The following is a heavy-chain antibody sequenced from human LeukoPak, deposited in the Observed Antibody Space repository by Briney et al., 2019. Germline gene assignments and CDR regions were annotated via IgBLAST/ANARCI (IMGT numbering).Heavy chain of an antibody. J-gene: IGHJ4*02. CDR3: LSEGAKCWTGYYCLKYSSLDY. CDR2: IKQDGSEK. CDR1: GFTFSNYG. Sequence: GGSLRLSCAASGFTFSNYGMSWVRQAPGKGLEWVANIKQDGSEKYYVDSVKGRFTISRDNAKNSLYLQVNSLRGEATAVYYCLSEGAKCWTGYYCLKYSSLDYWGQGTLVTVSS. V-gene: IGHV3-7*03. D-gene: IGHD3/OR15-3a*01.